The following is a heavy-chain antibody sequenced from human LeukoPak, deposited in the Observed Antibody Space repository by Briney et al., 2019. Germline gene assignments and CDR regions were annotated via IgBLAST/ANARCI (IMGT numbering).Heavy chain of an antibody. CDR1: GFTFSSYS. CDR2: ISSSSSTI. D-gene: IGHD1-26*01. V-gene: IGHV3-48*01. J-gene: IGHJ4*02. CDR3: ARVWWELNRTFDY. Sequence: GGSLRLSCAASGFTFSSYSMNWVRQAPGKGLEWVSYISSSSSTIYYADSVKGRFTISRDNAKNSLYLQMNSLRAEDTAVYYCARVWWELNRTFDYRGQGTLVTVSS.